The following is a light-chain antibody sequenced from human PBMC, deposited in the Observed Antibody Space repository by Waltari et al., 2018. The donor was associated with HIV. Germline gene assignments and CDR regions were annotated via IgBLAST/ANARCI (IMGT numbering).Light chain of an antibody. V-gene: IGKV4-1*01. J-gene: IGKJ1*01. Sequence: DIVMTQSPDSLVVSLGEWATINCKSSQSVLYSSNNKHYLAWYQQKPVQPPKLLIYWASTGESGVPDGFRGSGTGTDFTLAISSLQAEDVAVYYCQQYYSNPVTFGQGTKVEIK. CDR2: WAS. CDR3: QQYYSNPVT. CDR1: QSVLYSSNNKHY.